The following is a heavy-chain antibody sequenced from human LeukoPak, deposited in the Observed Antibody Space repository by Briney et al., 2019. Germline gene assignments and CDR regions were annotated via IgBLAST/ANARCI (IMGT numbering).Heavy chain of an antibody. Sequence: PSETLSLTCTVSGYSISSGYYWGWIRPPPGKGLEWIGRIYHSGSTYYSPSLNIRVTISGDTSKNHFSLKLSSVTAADTAVYYCARGASMVRGVIITRGNWFDPWGQGTLVTVSS. CDR1: GYSISSGYY. J-gene: IGHJ5*02. CDR3: ARGASMVRGVIITRGNWFDP. V-gene: IGHV4-38-2*02. CDR2: IYHSGST. D-gene: IGHD3-10*01.